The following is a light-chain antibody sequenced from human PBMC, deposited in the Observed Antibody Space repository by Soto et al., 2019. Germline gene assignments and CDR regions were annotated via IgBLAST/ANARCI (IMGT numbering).Light chain of an antibody. J-gene: IGLJ1*01. CDR2: GNS. CDR3: HSFLSSLSGSCF. CDR1: SSNIGAGYD. Sequence: QSVLTQPPSVSGAPGQRVTISCTGSSSNIGAGYDVHWYQQLPGTAPKLLIYGNSNRPSGVPDRFSGSKSGTSASLAITGLRAGDEVYYYCHSFLSSLSGSCFFGFGTKFTFL. V-gene: IGLV1-40*01.